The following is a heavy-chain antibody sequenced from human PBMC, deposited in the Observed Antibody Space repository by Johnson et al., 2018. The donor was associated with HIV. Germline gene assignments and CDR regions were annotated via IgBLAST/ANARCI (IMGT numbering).Heavy chain of an antibody. J-gene: IGHJ3*02. CDR1: GFTFSSYA. Sequence: QVQLVESGGGVVQPGRSLRLSCAASGFTFSSYAMHWVRQAPGKGLEWVAVISYDGSIEYYVDSVKGRFTISRDNSKNTMFLQMNSLRLEDTAVYYCTRTLGYDSSGYHDAFDIWGQGTLVTVSS. D-gene: IGHD3-22*01. CDR3: TRTLGYDSSGYHDAFDI. V-gene: IGHV3-30*04. CDR2: ISYDGSIE.